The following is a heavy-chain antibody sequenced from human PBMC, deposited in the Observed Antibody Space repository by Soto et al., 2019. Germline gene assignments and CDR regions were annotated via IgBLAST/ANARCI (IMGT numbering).Heavy chain of an antibody. CDR3: ARGRGSSWYASYFDY. V-gene: IGHV4-34*01. CDR2: INHSGST. Sequence: SETLSLTCAVYGGSFSGYYWSWIRQPPGKGLEWIGEINHSGSTSYNPSLKSRVTISVDTSKNQFSLKLSSVTAADTAVYYCARGRGSSWYASYFDYWGQGTLVTVSS. D-gene: IGHD6-13*01. CDR1: GGSFSGYY. J-gene: IGHJ4*02.